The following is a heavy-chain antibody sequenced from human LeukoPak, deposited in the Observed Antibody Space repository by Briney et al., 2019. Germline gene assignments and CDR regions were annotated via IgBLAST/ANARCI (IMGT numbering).Heavy chain of an antibody. CDR3: APQQAFSPYNWFDP. J-gene: IGHJ5*02. CDR2: IHPDGSIT. CDR1: GFTISNYW. V-gene: IGHV3-74*03. Sequence: GGSLRLSCVGSGFTISNYWMHWVRQAPGTGLVWVSRIHPDGSITTYADSVKGRFTISRDNTKNTLYLQMNSLRAEDTAVYYCAPQQAFSPYNWFDPWGQGTLVTISS. D-gene: IGHD3-3*02.